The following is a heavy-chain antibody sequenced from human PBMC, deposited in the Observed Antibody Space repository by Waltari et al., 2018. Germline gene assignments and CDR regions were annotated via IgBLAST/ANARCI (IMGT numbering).Heavy chain of an antibody. J-gene: IGHJ6*02. Sequence: EVQLVESGGGLIQPGGSLRLSCAASGFTVSSHYMSWVRQAPGKGLEWVSVIYSGGSTYYADSVKGRFTISRDNSKNTLYLQMNSLRAEDTAVYYCARDLQGINGMDVWGQGTTVTVSS. CDR1: GFTVSSHY. D-gene: IGHD6-13*01. CDR2: IYSGGST. V-gene: IGHV3-53*01. CDR3: ARDLQGINGMDV.